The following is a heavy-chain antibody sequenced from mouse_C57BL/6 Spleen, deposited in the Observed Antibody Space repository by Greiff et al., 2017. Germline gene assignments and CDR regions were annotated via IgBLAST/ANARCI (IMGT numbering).Heavy chain of an antibody. CDR2: IYPGDGDT. CDR1: GYAFSSYW. Sequence: QVQLQQSGAELVKPGASVKISCKASGYAFSSYWMNWVKQRPGKGLEWIGQIYPGDGDTNYNGKFKGKATLTADKSSSTAYMQLSSLTSEDSAVYCGARTLYSNYAWLAYWGQGTLVTVSA. J-gene: IGHJ3*01. CDR3: ARTLYSNYAWLAY. V-gene: IGHV1-80*01. D-gene: IGHD2-5*01.